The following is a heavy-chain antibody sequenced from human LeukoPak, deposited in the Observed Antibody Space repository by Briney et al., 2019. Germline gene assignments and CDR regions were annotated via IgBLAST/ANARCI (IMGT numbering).Heavy chain of an antibody. CDR2: INPNSGGT. V-gene: IGHV1-2*02. J-gene: IGHJ4*02. CDR1: GYTFTGYY. D-gene: IGHD3-22*01. Sequence: ASVKVSCKASGYTFTGYYMHWVRQAPGQGLEWMGWINPNSGGTNYAQKFQGRVTMTRDTSISTAYMELSRLRSDDTAVYYCARQGYTYYYDSSGYYPFDYWGQGTLVTVSS. CDR3: ARQGYTYYYDSSGYYPFDY.